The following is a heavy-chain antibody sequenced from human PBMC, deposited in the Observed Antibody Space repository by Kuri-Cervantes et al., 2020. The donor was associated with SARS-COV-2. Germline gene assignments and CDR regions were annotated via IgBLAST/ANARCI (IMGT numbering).Heavy chain of an antibody. D-gene: IGHD2-15*01. CDR3: ARGRIQGDIFDL. J-gene: IGHJ3*01. Sequence: GESLKISCNASGYNYVDCWVGRVRQMPGKRLEWMGIIFPAYSCTRYIPSFQGQVTIPADKSINTAYLQWRSLKASDAAKYYCARGRIQGDIFDLWGQGTMVTVSS. CDR1: GYNYVDCW. CDR2: IFPAYSCT. V-gene: IGHV5-51*01.